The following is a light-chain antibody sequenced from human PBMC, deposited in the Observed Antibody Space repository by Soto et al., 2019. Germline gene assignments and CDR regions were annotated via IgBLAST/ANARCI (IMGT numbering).Light chain of an antibody. CDR1: QSVSSN. CDR3: QQYNNWPWT. CDR2: GAS. V-gene: IGKV3-15*01. J-gene: IGKJ1*01. Sequence: EIVMTQSPATLSESPGERDTLSCRASQSVSSNLAWYQQKPGQAPRLLIYGASTRATGIPARFSGSGSGTEFTLTISSLQSEDFVLYYCQQYNNWPWTFGQGTKVEIK.